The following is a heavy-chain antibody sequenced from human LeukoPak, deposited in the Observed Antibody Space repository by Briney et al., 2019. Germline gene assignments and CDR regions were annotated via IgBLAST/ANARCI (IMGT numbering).Heavy chain of an antibody. CDR1: GFTFSSYG. CDR2: IRYDENKK. CDR3: AKEKTRDGYRYCHY. V-gene: IGHV3-30*02. Sequence: GGSLRLSCTASGFTFSSYGMQWVRQAPGKGLEWVACIRYDENKKYYADSVKGRFTVSRDNSENTLFLQMNSLRAEDTAVYYCAKEKTRDGYRYCHYWGQGTLVTVSS. J-gene: IGHJ4*02. D-gene: IGHD5-24*01.